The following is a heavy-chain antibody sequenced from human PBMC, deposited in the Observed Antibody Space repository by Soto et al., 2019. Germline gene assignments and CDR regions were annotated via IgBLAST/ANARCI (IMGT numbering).Heavy chain of an antibody. V-gene: IGHV1-18*01. Sequence: ASVKVSCKASGYTFSSFGISWVRQAPGQGLEWMGWISTYNANTDYAQKLQGRVTMTTDTSTSTAYMELRSLRSDDTAVYYCARDPIAAAGICWFDPWGRGTLVTVSS. CDR1: GYTFSSFG. J-gene: IGHJ5*02. CDR3: ARDPIAAAGICWFDP. D-gene: IGHD6-13*01. CDR2: ISTYNANT.